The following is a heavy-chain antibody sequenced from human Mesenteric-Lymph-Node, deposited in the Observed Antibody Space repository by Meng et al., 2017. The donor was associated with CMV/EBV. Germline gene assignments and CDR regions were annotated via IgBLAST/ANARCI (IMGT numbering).Heavy chain of an antibody. J-gene: IGHJ6*02. D-gene: IGHD3-9*01. CDR3: ARGFYDMCSCPSTQGMDV. CDR1: GRSASSGSYY. Sequence: SETLSLTCTVSGRSASSGSYYWSWLRQPPGKGLEWIANIYYSGNTKYNPSHKSRVTTSIDTSKNQFSLKLSSVTAAATAVYYCARGFYDMCSCPSTQGMDVWGQGTTVTVSS. V-gene: IGHV4-61*01. CDR2: IYYSGNT.